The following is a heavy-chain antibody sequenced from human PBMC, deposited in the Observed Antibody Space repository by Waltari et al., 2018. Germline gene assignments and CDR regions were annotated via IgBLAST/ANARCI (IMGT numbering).Heavy chain of an antibody. V-gene: IGHV1-3*01. CDR3: AREGEGYCGGDCLDY. D-gene: IGHD2-21*01. Sequence: QVQLVQSGAEVKKPGASVKVSCKASGYTFTSYAMHWVRQAPGQRLEWMGWINAGNGNTKYSQKFQGRVTITRDTSASTAYMELSSLRSEDTAVYYCAREGEGYCGGDCLDYWGQGTLVTVSS. CDR2: INAGNGNT. J-gene: IGHJ4*02. CDR1: GYTFTSYA.